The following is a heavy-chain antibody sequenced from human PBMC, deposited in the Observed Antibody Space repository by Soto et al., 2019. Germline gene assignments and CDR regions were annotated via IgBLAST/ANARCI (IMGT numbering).Heavy chain of an antibody. Sequence: GESLKISCKGSGYSFTSYWIGWVRQMPGKGLEWMGIIYPGDSDTRYSPSFQGQVTISADKSISTAYLQWSSLKASDTAMYYCTVNYYDSSGYYSDYYYGMDVWGQGTTVTASS. CDR2: IYPGDSDT. V-gene: IGHV5-51*01. D-gene: IGHD3-22*01. CDR1: GYSFTSYW. CDR3: TVNYYDSSGYYSDYYYGMDV. J-gene: IGHJ6*02.